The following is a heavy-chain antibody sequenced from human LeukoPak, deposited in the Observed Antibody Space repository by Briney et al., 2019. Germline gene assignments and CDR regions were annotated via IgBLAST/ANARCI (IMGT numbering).Heavy chain of an antibody. Sequence: GGSLRLSCAASGFTFSGSAMHWVRQASGKGLEWVGRIRSKANSYATAYAASVKGRFTISRDDSKNTAYLQMNSLKTEDTAVYYCNSFLEGRGSVGYYYYYMGVWGKGTTVTVSS. CDR1: GFTFSGSA. CDR3: NSFLEGRGSVGYYYYYMGV. D-gene: IGHD3-3*01. CDR2: IRSKANSYAT. V-gene: IGHV3-73*01. J-gene: IGHJ6*03.